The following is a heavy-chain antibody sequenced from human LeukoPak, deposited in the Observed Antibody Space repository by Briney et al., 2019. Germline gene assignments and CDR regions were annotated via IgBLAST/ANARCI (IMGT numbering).Heavy chain of an antibody. CDR1: GFTFSSYE. CDR2: ISSSGSTI. CDR3: APRVVGSAPFDY. J-gene: IGHJ4*02. D-gene: IGHD2-15*01. Sequence: GGSLRLSCAASGFTFSSYEMNWVRQAPGKGLEWVSYISSSGSTIYYADSVKGRFTISRDNAKNSLYLQMNSLRAEDTAVYYCAPRVVGSAPFDYWGQGTLATVSS. V-gene: IGHV3-48*03.